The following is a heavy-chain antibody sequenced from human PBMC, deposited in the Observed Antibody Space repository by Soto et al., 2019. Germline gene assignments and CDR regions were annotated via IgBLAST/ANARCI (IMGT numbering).Heavy chain of an antibody. V-gene: IGHV1-3*01. CDR3: AGRIAAAGTGAFDI. D-gene: IGHD6-13*01. J-gene: IGHJ3*02. CDR1: GYTFTSYA. CDR2: INAGNGNT. Sequence: QVQLVQSGAEVKKPGASVKVSCKASGYTFTSYAMHWVRQAPGQRLEWMGWINAGNGNTKYSQKFQGRVTITRETSASTAYMELSSLRSEDTVVYYCAGRIAAAGTGAFDIWAKGQWSPSLQ.